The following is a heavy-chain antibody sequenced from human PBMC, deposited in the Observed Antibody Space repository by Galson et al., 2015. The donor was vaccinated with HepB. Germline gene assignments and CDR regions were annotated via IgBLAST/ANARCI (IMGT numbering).Heavy chain of an antibody. CDR1: GFTFSNYG. D-gene: IGHD3-22*01. CDR2: SSYDGSNQ. CDR3: AKSYYFDSSGYPDY. Sequence: SLRLSCAASGFTFSNYGIHWVRQAPGKGPEWVAVSSYDGSNQYYVDSVKGRFSISRDNSKDTLSLQMTSLRAEDTAVYYCAKSYYFDSSGYPDYWGQGTLVTVSS. V-gene: IGHV3-30*18. J-gene: IGHJ4*02.